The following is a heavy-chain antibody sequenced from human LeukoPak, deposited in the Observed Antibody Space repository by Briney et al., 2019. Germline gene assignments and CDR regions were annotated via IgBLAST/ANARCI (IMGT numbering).Heavy chain of an antibody. V-gene: IGHV4-59*01. CDR1: GGSISSYY. CDR3: AKDDGSRSYSVY. J-gene: IGHJ4*02. CDR2: IYHSGST. D-gene: IGHD1-26*01. Sequence: PSETLSLTCTVSGGSISSYYWSWIRQPPGKGLEWIGYIYHSGSTNYNPSLKSRVTISVDTSKNQFSLKLSSVTAADTAVYYCAKDDGSRSYSVYWGQETLATVS.